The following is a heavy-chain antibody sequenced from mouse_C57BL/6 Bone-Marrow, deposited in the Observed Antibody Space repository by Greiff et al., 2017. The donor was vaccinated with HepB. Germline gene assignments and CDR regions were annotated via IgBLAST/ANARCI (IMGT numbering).Heavy chain of an antibody. V-gene: IGHV5-17*01. CDR2: ISSGSSTI. J-gene: IGHJ2*01. Sequence: EVHLVESGGGLVKPGGSLKLSCAASGFTFSDYGMHWVRQAPEKGLEWVAYISSGSSTIYYADTVKGRFTISKDNAKNTLFLQKTSLGYEDTAMYYCATGYFDYWGQGTTLTVSS. CDR1: GFTFSDYG. CDR3: ATGYFDY. D-gene: IGHD4-1*01.